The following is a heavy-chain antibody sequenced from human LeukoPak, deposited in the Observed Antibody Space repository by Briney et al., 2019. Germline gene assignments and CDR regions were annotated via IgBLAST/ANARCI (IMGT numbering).Heavy chain of an antibody. CDR3: ARVGYSSGWYFDY. D-gene: IGHD6-19*01. CDR2: IIPIFGTA. CDR1: GGTFSSYA. V-gene: IGHV1-69*05. J-gene: IGHJ4*02. Sequence: ASVKVSCKASGGTFSSYAISWVRQAPGQGLEWMGRIIPIFGTANYAQKFQGRVTITTDESTSTAYMERSSLRSEDTAVYYCARVGYSSGWYFDYWGQGTLVTVSS.